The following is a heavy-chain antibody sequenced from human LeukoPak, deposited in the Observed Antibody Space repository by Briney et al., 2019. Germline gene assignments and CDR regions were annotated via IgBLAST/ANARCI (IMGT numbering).Heavy chain of an antibody. Sequence: SETLSLTCAVYGGSFSGYYWSWIRQPPGKGLEWIGEINHSGSTNYNPSLKSRVTMSVDTSKSQFSLQLSSVTAADTAVYYCASGTSFGSGTFHYWGQGILVTVSS. CDR1: GGSFSGYY. J-gene: IGHJ4*02. CDR2: INHSGST. CDR3: ASGTSFGSGTFHY. D-gene: IGHD3-10*01. V-gene: IGHV4-34*01.